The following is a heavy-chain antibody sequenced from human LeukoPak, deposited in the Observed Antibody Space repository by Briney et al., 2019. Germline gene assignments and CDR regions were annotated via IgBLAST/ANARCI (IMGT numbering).Heavy chain of an antibody. J-gene: IGHJ4*02. Sequence: GGSLRLSCAASGFTFSNTWMAWVRHAPGKGLEWVANINQDGGTRQYAHSVRGRFTISGDNAKNSLYLEMNSLRAEHTGLYHCARDMKGNLDYWGQGTLVTVSS. CDR2: INQDGGTR. D-gene: IGHD3-16*01. CDR1: GFTFSNTW. CDR3: ARDMKGNLDY. V-gene: IGHV3-7*01.